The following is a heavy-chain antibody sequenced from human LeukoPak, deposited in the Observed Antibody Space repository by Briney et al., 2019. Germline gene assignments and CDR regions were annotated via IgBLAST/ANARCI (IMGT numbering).Heavy chain of an antibody. Sequence: PSETLSLTCTVSDDSISNYYWTWIRQPPGKGLEWIGYIYYTGNTNHNPSLKSRVTISTDTSKKQFSLKLRPVTAADTAVYYCARGRGTVGGTIDHWGQGTLVTAAS. CDR2: IYYTGNT. CDR3: ARGRGTVGGTIDH. V-gene: IGHV4-59*01. CDR1: DDSISNYY. J-gene: IGHJ4*02. D-gene: IGHD1-26*01.